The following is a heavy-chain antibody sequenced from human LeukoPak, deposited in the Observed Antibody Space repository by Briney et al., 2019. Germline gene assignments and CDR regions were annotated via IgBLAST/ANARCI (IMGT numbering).Heavy chain of an antibody. D-gene: IGHD3-10*01. Sequence: ASVKVSCKASGGTFSNYGINWVRQATGQGLEWMGWMNPNSGNTGYAQKFQGRVTMTRNTSISTVYMELSSLRSEDTAVYYCARDSPARGDPPPHWGQGTLVTVSS. J-gene: IGHJ1*01. CDR3: ARDSPARGDPPPH. CDR1: GGTFSNYG. CDR2: MNPNSGNT. V-gene: IGHV1-8*02.